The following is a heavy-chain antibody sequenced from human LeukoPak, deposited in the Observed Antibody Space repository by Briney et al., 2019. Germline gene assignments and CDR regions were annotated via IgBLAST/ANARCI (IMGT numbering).Heavy chain of an antibody. CDR1: GGTFSSYA. D-gene: IGHD6-19*01. Sequence: GASVKVSCKASGGTFSSYAISWVRQAPGQGLEWMGGIIPILGTANYAQKFQGRVTITADESTSTAYMELSSLRSEDTAVYYCARGAVADLLFDYWGQGTLVTVSS. V-gene: IGHV1-69*13. CDR2: IIPILGTA. CDR3: ARGAVADLLFDY. J-gene: IGHJ4*02.